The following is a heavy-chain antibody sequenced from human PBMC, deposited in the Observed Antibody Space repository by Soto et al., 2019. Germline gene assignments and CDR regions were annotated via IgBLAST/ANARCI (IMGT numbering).Heavy chain of an antibody. CDR2: IYYSGST. CDR3: ARQRVQYDILTGYYFGWFDP. D-gene: IGHD3-9*01. V-gene: IGHV4-39*01. CDR1: GGSISSSSYY. J-gene: IGHJ5*02. Sequence: SETLSLTCTVSGGSISSSSYYWGWIRQPPGKGLEWIGSIYYSGSTYYNPSLKSRVTISVDTSKNQFSLKLSSVTAADTAVYYCARQRVQYDILTGYYFGWFDPWGQGTLVTVSS.